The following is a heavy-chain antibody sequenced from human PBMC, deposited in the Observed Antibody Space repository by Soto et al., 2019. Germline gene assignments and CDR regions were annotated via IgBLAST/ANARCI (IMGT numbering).Heavy chain of an antibody. CDR3: AHSPYYGAGRHDY. CDR2: IYWDDDK. D-gene: IGHD3-10*01. Sequence: QITLKESGPTLVKPTQTLTLTCTFSGFSLTTSGVGVGWIRQPPGKALEWLGIIYWDDDKRYSPSLKSRLTITKDTSHNRVVLKMTHMDPVDTATYYCAHSPYYGAGRHDYWGQGTPVTVSS. V-gene: IGHV2-5*02. J-gene: IGHJ4*02. CDR1: GFSLTTSGVG.